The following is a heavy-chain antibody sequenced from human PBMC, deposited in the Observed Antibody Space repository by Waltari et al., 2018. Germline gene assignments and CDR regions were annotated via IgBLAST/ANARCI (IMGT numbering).Heavy chain of an antibody. CDR2: IYPGDSDT. CDR1: GYSFTRHW. J-gene: IGHJ5*02. CDR3: ARQRFSDNNWFDP. D-gene: IGHD3-10*01. V-gene: IGHV5-51*01. Sequence: EVQLVQYGAEVKKPGESLKITCTGSGYSFTRHWIGWVRPMPGKGLEWMGIIYPGDSDTRYSPSFQGQVTISADKSISTAYLQWSSLKASDTAMYYCARQRFSDNNWFDPWGQGTLVTVSS.